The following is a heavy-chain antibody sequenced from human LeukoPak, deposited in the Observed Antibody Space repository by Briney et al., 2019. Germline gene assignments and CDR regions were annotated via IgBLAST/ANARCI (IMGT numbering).Heavy chain of an antibody. Sequence: ASVKVSCKASGYTFTSYHMHWVRQAPGQGLEWMGWISAYNGNTNYAQKLQGRVTMTTDTSTSIAHMELRSLRSDDTAVYYCARITMVRGVIFDWYFDLWGRGTLVTVSS. V-gene: IGHV1-18*04. CDR2: ISAYNGNT. J-gene: IGHJ2*01. CDR1: GYTFTSYH. CDR3: ARITMVRGVIFDWYFDL. D-gene: IGHD3-10*01.